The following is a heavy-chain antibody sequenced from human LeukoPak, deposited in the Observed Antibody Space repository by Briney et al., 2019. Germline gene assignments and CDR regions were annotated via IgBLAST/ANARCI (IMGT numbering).Heavy chain of an antibody. CDR2: ISAYNGNT. V-gene: IGHV1-18*01. CDR3: ASTTTVTTGAYGFDY. CDR1: GYTVTSYG. Sequence: ASVKVSCKASGYTVTSYGISWVRQAPGQGLEWMGWISAYNGNTNYAQKLQGRVTMTTDTSTSTAYMELRSLRSDDTAVYYCASTTTVTTGAYGFDYWGQGTLVTVSS. J-gene: IGHJ4*02. D-gene: IGHD4-17*01.